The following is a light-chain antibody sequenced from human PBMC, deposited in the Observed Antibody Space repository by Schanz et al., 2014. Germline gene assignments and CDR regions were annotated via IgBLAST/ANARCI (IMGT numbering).Light chain of an antibody. Sequence: QSALTQPPSASGSPGQSVAISCTGTSSDVGGNNYVSWYQQHPGKAPKLLIYEVNKRPSGVPDRFSGSKSGNTAFLTVSGVQAEDEADYYCSSYGGNLGVFGTGTKLTVL. V-gene: IGLV2-8*01. CDR3: SSYGGNLGV. CDR2: EVN. J-gene: IGLJ1*01. CDR1: SSDVGGNNY.